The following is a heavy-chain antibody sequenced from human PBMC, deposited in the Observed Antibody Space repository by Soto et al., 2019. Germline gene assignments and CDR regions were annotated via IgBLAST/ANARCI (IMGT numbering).Heavy chain of an antibody. D-gene: IGHD3-3*01. V-gene: IGHV4-30-2*01. Sequence: SETLSLTCAVSGGSISSGGYSWSWIRQPPGKGLEWIGYIYHSGSTYYNPSLKSRVTISVDRSKNQFSLKLSSVTAADTAVYYCARVRLTYYDFWSGSQGWFDPWGQGTLVTVSS. CDR3: ARVRLTYYDFWSGSQGWFDP. J-gene: IGHJ5*02. CDR2: IYHSGST. CDR1: GGSISSGGYS.